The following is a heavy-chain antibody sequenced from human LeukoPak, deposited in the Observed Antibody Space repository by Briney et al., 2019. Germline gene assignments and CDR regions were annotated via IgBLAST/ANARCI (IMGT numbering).Heavy chain of an antibody. CDR2: ISWNSGSI. J-gene: IGHJ3*02. CDR3: AKDMDRYSSSWYDPKHDALDI. CDR1: GFTFDDYA. Sequence: GGSLRLSCAASGFTFDDYAMHWVRQAPGKGLEWVSGISWNSGSIGYADSVKGRFTISRDNAKNSLYLQMNSLRAEDTALYYCAKDMDRYSSSWYDPKHDALDIWGQGTMVTVSS. D-gene: IGHD6-13*01. V-gene: IGHV3-9*01.